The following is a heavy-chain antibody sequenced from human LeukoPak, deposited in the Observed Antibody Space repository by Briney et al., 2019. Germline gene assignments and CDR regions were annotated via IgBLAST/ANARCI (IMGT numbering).Heavy chain of an antibody. D-gene: IGHD3-10*01. CDR2: IIPIFGTA. CDR1: GGTFSSYA. Sequence: GSSVKVSCKASGGTFSSYAISWVRQAPGQGLEWMGGIIPIFGTANYAQKFQGRVTITADESTSTAYMELSSLRSEDTAVYYCAREDYYGSGCYWPWGQGTLVTVSS. CDR3: AREDYYGSGCYWP. J-gene: IGHJ5*02. V-gene: IGHV1-69*01.